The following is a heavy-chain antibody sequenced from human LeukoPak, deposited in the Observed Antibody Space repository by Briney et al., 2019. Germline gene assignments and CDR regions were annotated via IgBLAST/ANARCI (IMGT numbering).Heavy chain of an antibody. Sequence: SQTLSLTCTVSGGSISSGGFYWGWIRQSPGTGLEWIGRIYTSGSTNYRSSLESRVTMSVDTSKNQFSLRLTSVTAADTAVYYCVRVSRIDYGANPEGDVWGKGITVIVSS. CDR3: VRVSRIDYGANPEGDV. D-gene: IGHD4/OR15-4a*01. CDR2: IYTSGST. V-gene: IGHV4-61*02. CDR1: GGSISSGGFY. J-gene: IGHJ6*04.